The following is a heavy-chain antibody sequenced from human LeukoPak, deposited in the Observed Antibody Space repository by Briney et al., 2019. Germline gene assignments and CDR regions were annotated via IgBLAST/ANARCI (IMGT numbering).Heavy chain of an antibody. CDR2: INGDESST. J-gene: IGHJ6*03. Sequence: GGSLRLSCVVSGFTFSSYWMHWVRQAPGKGLVWVSRINGDESSTSYADSVKGRFTISRDNAKNTLYLQTNSLRSEDTAVYYCASRNKWSGYYDYYYYYMDVWGKGTTVTVSS. V-gene: IGHV3-74*01. CDR1: GFTFSSYW. CDR3: ASRNKWSGYYDYYYYYMDV. D-gene: IGHD3-3*01.